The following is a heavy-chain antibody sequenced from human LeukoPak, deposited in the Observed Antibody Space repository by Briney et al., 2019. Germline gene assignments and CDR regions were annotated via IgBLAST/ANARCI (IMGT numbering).Heavy chain of an antibody. V-gene: IGHV3-7*01. J-gene: IGHJ4*02. Sequence: GGSLRLSCAASGFTFSTYSMSWVRQAPGKGLEWVANIKQDGSEKYYVDSAKGRFTISRDNAKNSLYLQMNSLRAEDTAVYYCAKDGSVYYFDYWGQGTLVTVSS. CDR3: AKDGSVYYFDY. D-gene: IGHD2-8*01. CDR1: GFTFSTYS. CDR2: IKQDGSEK.